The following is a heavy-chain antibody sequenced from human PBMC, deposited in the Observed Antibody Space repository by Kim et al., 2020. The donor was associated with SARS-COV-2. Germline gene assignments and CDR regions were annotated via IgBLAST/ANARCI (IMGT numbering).Heavy chain of an antibody. Sequence: LKSRVPISVDTSKNQFSLKLSSVTAADTAVYYCARGLLVPASAPRNWFDPWGQGTLVTVSS. CDR3: ARGLLVPASAPRNWFDP. V-gene: IGHV4-34*01. J-gene: IGHJ5*02. D-gene: IGHD2-2*01.